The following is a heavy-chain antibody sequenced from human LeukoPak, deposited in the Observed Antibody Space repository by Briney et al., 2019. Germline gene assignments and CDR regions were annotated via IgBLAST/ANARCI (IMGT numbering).Heavy chain of an antibody. CDR1: GFTFSSYA. CDR2: ISYDGSNK. CDR3: ARVGGSGSYYFYYFDY. J-gene: IGHJ4*02. Sequence: PGGSLRLSCAASGFTFSSYAMHWVRQAPGKGLEWVAVISYDGSNKYYADSVKGRFTISRDNSKNTLYLQMNSLRAEDTAVYYCARVGGSGSYYFYYFDYWGQGTLVTVSS. V-gene: IGHV3-30*04. D-gene: IGHD3-10*01.